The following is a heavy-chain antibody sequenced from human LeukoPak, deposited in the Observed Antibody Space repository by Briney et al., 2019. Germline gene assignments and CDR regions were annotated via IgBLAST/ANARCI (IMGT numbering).Heavy chain of an antibody. Sequence: GRSLRLSCAASGFTFSSYGMHWVRQAPGKGLEWVAVIWYDGSNKYYADSVKGRFTISRDNAKNSLYLQMNSLRAEDTALYYCAKVKRWLQLVGAFDIWGQGTMVTVSS. D-gene: IGHD5-24*01. CDR2: IWYDGSNK. CDR1: GFTFSSYG. V-gene: IGHV3-33*03. CDR3: AKVKRWLQLVGAFDI. J-gene: IGHJ3*02.